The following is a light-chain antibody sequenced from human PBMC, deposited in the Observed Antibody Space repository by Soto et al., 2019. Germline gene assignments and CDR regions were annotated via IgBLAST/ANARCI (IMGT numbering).Light chain of an antibody. Sequence: DIQMTQSPSTLSASVGARVTITCRASQSISSWLAWYQQKPGKAPKLLIYDASSLESGVPSRFRGSGSGTEFTLPISSLQPDDFATYYCQQYNSYSGLFGQGTKVEIK. J-gene: IGKJ1*01. CDR2: DAS. V-gene: IGKV1-5*01. CDR3: QQYNSYSGL. CDR1: QSISSW.